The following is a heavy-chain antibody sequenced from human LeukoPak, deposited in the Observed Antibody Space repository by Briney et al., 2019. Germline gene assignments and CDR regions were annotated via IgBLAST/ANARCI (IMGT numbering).Heavy chain of an antibody. CDR1: GASVSSSTYY. J-gene: IGHJ5*02. CDR2: IYYSGST. V-gene: IGHV4-39*01. D-gene: IGHD6-13*01. Sequence: SETLSLTCTVSGASVSSSTYYWGWIRQPPGKGLEWIGTIYYSGSTYYNPSLKSRVTISVDTSKNQFSLKLSSVTAADTAVYYCARLTWYHWFDPWGQGTLVTVSS. CDR3: ARLTWYHWFDP.